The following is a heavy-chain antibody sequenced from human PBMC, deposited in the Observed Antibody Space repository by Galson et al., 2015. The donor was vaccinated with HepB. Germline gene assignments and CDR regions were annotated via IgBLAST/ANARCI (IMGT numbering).Heavy chain of an antibody. Sequence: CAISGDSVSSSSAAWNWIRQSPSRGLEWLGRTYYRSKWYNDYAVSVKSRITINPDTSKNQFSLQLNSVTPEDTAVYYCARDLLAAAGTISYWYFDLWGRGTLVTVSS. J-gene: IGHJ2*01. CDR1: GDSVSSSSAA. CDR3: ARDLLAAAGTISYWYFDL. D-gene: IGHD6-13*01. V-gene: IGHV6-1*01. CDR2: TYYRSKWYN.